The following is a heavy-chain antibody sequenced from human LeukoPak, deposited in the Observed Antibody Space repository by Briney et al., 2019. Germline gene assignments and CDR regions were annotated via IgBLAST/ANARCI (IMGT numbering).Heavy chain of an antibody. V-gene: IGHV4-59*01. Sequence: SETLSLTCTVSGGSISSYYWSWIRQPPGKGLEWIGYIYYSGSTNYNPSLKSRVTISVDTSKNQFSLKLSSVTAADTAVYYCASAPRIAAAGSWFDPWGQGTLVTVFS. D-gene: IGHD6-13*01. CDR2: IYYSGST. CDR3: ASAPRIAAAGSWFDP. J-gene: IGHJ5*02. CDR1: GGSISSYY.